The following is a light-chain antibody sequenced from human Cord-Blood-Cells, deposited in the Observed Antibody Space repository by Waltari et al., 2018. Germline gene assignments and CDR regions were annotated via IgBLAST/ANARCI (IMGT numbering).Light chain of an antibody. CDR3: QQSYSTPYT. CDR2: AAS. J-gene: IGKJ2*01. Sequence: DIQMTQSPSSMSASVGDRVTITCPASQGISSYLNWYQQKPGKAPKLLFYAASSLQSGVPSRFSGSGSGTAFALTISSLQPEDFATYYCQQSYSTPYTFGQGTKLEIK. V-gene: IGKV1-39*01. CDR1: QGISSY.